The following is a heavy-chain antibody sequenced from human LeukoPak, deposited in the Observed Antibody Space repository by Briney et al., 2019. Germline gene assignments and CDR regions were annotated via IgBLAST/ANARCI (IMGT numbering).Heavy chain of an antibody. CDR2: ISNDGSVK. V-gene: IGHV3-30*04. D-gene: IGHD1-7*01. Sequence: AGGSLRLSCAASGFTFSSYAMRWVRQAPGKGLEWVAVISNDGSVKYYVDSVKGRFTISRDNSKDTLYLQINSLGADDTAVYYCAKESPGRWNLNPWGQGTQVIVSS. CDR3: AKESPGRWNLNP. J-gene: IGHJ5*02. CDR1: GFTFSSYA.